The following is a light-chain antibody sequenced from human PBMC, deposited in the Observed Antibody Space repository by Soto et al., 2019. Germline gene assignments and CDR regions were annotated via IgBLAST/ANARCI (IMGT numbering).Light chain of an antibody. CDR2: SND. Sequence: QPVLTQPPSASGTPGQRVTISCSGSSSNIGSNTVNWYQQLPGTAPKLLIYSNDQRPSGVPDRFSGSKSGTSASLAISGLQSEDEADYYCAAWDDTLTGPNWVFGGGTKLTVL. CDR3: AAWDDTLTGPNWV. J-gene: IGLJ3*02. CDR1: SSNIGSNT. V-gene: IGLV1-44*01.